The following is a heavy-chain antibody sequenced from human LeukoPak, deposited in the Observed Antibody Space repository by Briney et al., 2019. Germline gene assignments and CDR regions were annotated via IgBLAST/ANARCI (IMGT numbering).Heavy chain of an antibody. CDR1: GYTFTSYA. J-gene: IGHJ6*03. CDR2: INTNTGNP. D-gene: IGHD6-13*01. CDR3: AGEGSSSWYYYYYYMDV. V-gene: IGHV7-4-1*02. Sequence: VASVKVSCKASGYTFTSYAMNWVRQAPGQGLEWMGWINTNTGNPTYAQGFTGRFVFSLDTSVSTAYLQISSLKAEDTAVYYCAGEGSSSWYYYYYYMDVWGKGTTVTVSS.